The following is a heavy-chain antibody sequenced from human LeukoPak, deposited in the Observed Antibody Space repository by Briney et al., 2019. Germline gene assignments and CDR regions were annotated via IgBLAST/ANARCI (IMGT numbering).Heavy chain of an antibody. J-gene: IGHJ3*01. Sequence: ASVKVSCKASGGTFSRYAISWVRQAPGQGLEWMGWINPDSGGTNNAQKFQGRVTMTRDTSISTAYMELSRLRSDDTAVYYCARTFYDTLDSDAFDFWGQGTMVIVSS. D-gene: IGHD2/OR15-2a*01. V-gene: IGHV1-2*02. CDR2: INPDSGGT. CDR1: GGTFSRYA. CDR3: ARTFYDTLDSDAFDF.